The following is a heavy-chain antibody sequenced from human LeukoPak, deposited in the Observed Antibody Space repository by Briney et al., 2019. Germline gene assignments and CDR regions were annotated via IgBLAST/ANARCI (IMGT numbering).Heavy chain of an antibody. CDR3: ARRFNLYSGSYYDY. D-gene: IGHD1-26*01. CDR1: GCTFDDYG. J-gene: IGHJ4*02. Sequence: GRSLRLSCAASGCTFDDYGMSWVPQAPGKGLEWVSGINWNGGSTGYADSVKGRFTISRDNAKNSLYLQMNSLRAEDTALYYCARRFNLYSGSYYDYWGQGTLVTVSS. V-gene: IGHV3-20*04. CDR2: INWNGGST.